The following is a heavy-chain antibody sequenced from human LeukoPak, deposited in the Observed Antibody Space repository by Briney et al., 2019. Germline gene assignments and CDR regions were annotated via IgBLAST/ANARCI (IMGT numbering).Heavy chain of an antibody. V-gene: IGHV4-34*01. D-gene: IGHD2-2*01. CDR1: GGSFSDYY. J-gene: IGHJ6*04. Sequence: PSETLSLTCAVYGGSFSDYYWNWIRQPPGKGLEWIGEINHSGTANYHPSLKSRVTISVDTSKNQFSLRLTSVTAAGTAVYYCARGLRLPSRSTPAVPHVWGKGTTVTVSA. CDR2: INHSGTA. CDR3: ARGLRLPSRSTPAVPHV.